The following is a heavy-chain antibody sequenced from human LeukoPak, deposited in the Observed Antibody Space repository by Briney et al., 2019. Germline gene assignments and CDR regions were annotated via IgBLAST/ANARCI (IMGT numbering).Heavy chain of an antibody. CDR1: GFTVSSNY. J-gene: IGHJ4*02. Sequence: GGSLRLSCAASGFTVSSNYMSWVRQAPGKGLQWVSVIYSGGSTYYADSVKGRFTISRDNSKNTLYLQMNSLRAEDTAVYYCARDRLLNYYFDYWGQGTLVTVSS. CDR3: ARDRLLNYYFDY. V-gene: IGHV3-66*02. CDR2: IYSGGST.